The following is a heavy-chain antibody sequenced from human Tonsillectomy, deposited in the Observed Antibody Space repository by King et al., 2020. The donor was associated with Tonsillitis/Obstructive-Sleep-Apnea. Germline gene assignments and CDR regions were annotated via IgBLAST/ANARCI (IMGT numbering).Heavy chain of an antibody. CDR2: IYWDDDK. CDR1: GFSLSTSGVG. CDR3: AHPSEYSSGWTDFDS. D-gene: IGHD6-19*01. Sequence: TLKESGTTLVKPTQTLTLTCTFSGFSLSTSGVGVGWIRQPPGKALEWLALIYWDDDKRYSPSLKSRLTITKDTSKNQVVLIMTNMDPVDTATYYCAHPSEYSSGWTDFDSWGQGTLVTVFS. V-gene: IGHV2-5*02. J-gene: IGHJ4*02.